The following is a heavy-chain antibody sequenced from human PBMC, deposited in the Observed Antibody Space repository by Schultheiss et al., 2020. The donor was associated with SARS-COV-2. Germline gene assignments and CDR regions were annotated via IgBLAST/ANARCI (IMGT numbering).Heavy chain of an antibody. CDR1: GGSISSYY. D-gene: IGHD2-15*01. V-gene: IGHV4-59*01. CDR2: IYYSGST. CDR3: ARDSDCSGGSCHVNYGMDV. J-gene: IGHJ6*02. Sequence: SETLSLTCTVSGGSISSYYWSWIRQPPGKGLEWIGYIYYSGSTNYNPSLKSRVTISVDKSKNQFSLKLSSVTAADTAVYYCARDSDCSGGSCHVNYGMDVWGQGTTVTVSS.